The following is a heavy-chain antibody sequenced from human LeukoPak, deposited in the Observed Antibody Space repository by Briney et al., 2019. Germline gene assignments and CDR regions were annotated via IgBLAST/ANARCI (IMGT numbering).Heavy chain of an antibody. D-gene: IGHD2-8*01. CDR1: GFTFSSYS. CDR2: ISSSSSYI. V-gene: IGHV3-21*01. J-gene: IGHJ2*01. CDR3: ARHQMVRAHWYFDL. Sequence: GGSLRLSCAASGFTFSSYSMNWVRQAPGKGLEWVSSISSSSSYIYYADSVKGRFTISRDNAKNSLYLQMNSLRAEDTAVYYCARHQMVRAHWYFDLWGRGTLVTVSS.